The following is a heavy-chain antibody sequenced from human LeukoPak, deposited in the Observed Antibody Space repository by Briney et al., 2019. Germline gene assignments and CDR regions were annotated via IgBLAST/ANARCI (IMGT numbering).Heavy chain of an antibody. CDR3: ARDKSAGVRGVIYHFDY. CDR1: GFTFSSYG. J-gene: IGHJ4*02. D-gene: IGHD3-10*01. CDR2: IWYDGSNK. Sequence: TGGSLRLSCAASGFTFSSYGMHWVRQAPGKGLEWVAVIWYDGSNKYYADSVKGRFTISRDNSKNTLYLQMNSLRAEDTAVYYCARDKSAGVRGVIYHFDYWGQGTLVTVSS. V-gene: IGHV3-33*01.